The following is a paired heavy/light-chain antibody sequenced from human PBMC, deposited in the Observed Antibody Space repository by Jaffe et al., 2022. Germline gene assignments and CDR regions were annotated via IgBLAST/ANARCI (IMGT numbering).Heavy chain of an antibody. V-gene: IGHV1-69*05. CDR2: IIPIFGTA. J-gene: IGHJ4*02. CDR1: GGTFSSYA. Sequence: QVQLVQSGAEVKKPGSSVKVSCKASGGTFSSYAISWVRQAPGQGLEWMGGIIPIFGTANYAQKFQGRVTITTDESTSTAYMELSSLRSEDTAVYYCASRKRRGYYYGSGSYYDVDYWGQGTLVTVSS. D-gene: IGHD3-10*01. CDR3: ASRKRRGYYYGSGSYYDVDY.
Light chain of an antibody. CDR2: DAS. CDR1: QDISNY. CDR3: QQYDNLPGLT. J-gene: IGKJ4*01. V-gene: IGKV1-33*01. Sequence: DIQMTQSPSSLSASVGDRVTITCQASQDISNYLNWYQQKPGKAPKLLIYDASNLETGVPSRFSGSGSGTDFTFTISSLQPEDIATYYCQQYDNLPGLTFGGGTKVEIK.